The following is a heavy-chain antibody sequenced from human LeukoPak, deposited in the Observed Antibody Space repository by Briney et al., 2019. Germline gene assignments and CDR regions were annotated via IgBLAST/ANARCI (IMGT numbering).Heavy chain of an antibody. CDR3: AREATVVTTKRAFDI. J-gene: IGHJ3*02. V-gene: IGHV1-69*05. D-gene: IGHD4-23*01. CDR2: IIPIFGTA. CDR1: GYTFTGYY. Sequence: ASVKVSCKASGYTFTGYYMYWVRQAPGQGLEWMGGIIPIFGTANYAQKFQGRVTITTDESTSTAYVELSSLRSEDTAVYYCAREATVVTTKRAFDIWGQGTMVTVSS.